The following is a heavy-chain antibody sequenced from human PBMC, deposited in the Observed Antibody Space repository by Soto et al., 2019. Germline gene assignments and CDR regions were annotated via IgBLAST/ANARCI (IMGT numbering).Heavy chain of an antibody. D-gene: IGHD4-17*01. CDR3: ARIIYGDNVDY. CDR1: GYTFTSYD. Sequence: QGQLVQSGAEVKKPGASVKVSCKASGYTFTSYDINWVRQATGQGLEWMGWMNPNSGNTGYAQKCPGRVIRTRNTATSTGYMELVLLRYEDTVVSYCARIIYGDNVDYWGQGNAVTVTS. CDR2: MNPNSGNT. J-gene: IGHJ4*02. V-gene: IGHV1-8*01.